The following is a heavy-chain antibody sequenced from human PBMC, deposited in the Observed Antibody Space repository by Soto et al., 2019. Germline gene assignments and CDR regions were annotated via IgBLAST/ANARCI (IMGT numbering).Heavy chain of an antibody. D-gene: IGHD3-22*01. CDR3: ASTKYDSSAYYYWYLGL. CDR2: IIPIFGTA. J-gene: IGHJ2*01. CDR1: EDTFRNYA. V-gene: IGHV1-69*06. Sequence: QVELVQSGAEVKKPGSSVKVSCQASEDTFRNYAISWVRQAPGQGLEWMGGIIPIFGTANYGHKFQGRVTITEDKSEHTVYLELSSLRSEDTAVYYCASTKYDSSAYYYWYLGLWGRGTLVTVSS.